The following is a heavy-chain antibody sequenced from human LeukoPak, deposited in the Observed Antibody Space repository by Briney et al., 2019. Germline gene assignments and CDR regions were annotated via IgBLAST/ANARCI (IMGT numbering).Heavy chain of an antibody. CDR3: ARSIVVVTAHFDY. CDR1: GFTFSSYE. Sequence: GGSLRLSCAASGFTFSSYEMNWVRQAPGKGLEWVSYISSSGSTIYYADSVKGRFTISRDNAKNSLYLQMNSLRAEDTAVYYCARSIVVVTAHFDYWGQGTLVTVSS. J-gene: IGHJ4*02. D-gene: IGHD2-21*02. V-gene: IGHV3-48*03. CDR2: ISSSGSTI.